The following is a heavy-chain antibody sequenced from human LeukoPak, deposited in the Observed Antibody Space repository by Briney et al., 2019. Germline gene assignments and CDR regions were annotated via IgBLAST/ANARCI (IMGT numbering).Heavy chain of an antibody. V-gene: IGHV7-4-1*02. CDR1: GYTFTSYA. Sequence: ASVEVSCKASGYTFTSYAMNWVRQAPGQGLEWMGWINTNTGNPTYAQGFTGRFVFSLDTSVSTAYLQISSLKAEDTAVYYCAREYDFWSGYHPNGMDVWGQGTTVTVSS. D-gene: IGHD3-3*01. CDR3: AREYDFWSGYHPNGMDV. J-gene: IGHJ6*02. CDR2: INTNTGNP.